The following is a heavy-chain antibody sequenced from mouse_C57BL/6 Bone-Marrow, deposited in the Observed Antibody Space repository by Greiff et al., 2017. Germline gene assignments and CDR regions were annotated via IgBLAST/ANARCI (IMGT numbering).Heavy chain of an antibody. D-gene: IGHD2-3*01. J-gene: IGHJ4*01. CDR3: ARSGWLLRYAMDY. Sequence: VKLKQSGAELARPGASVKLSCKASGYTFTSYGISWVKQRPGQGLEWIGEIYPRSGNTYYNEKFKGKATLTADKSSSTAYMELRSLTSEDSAVYFWARSGWLLRYAMDYWGQGTSVTVSS. CDR2: IYPRSGNT. V-gene: IGHV1-81*01. CDR1: GYTFTSYG.